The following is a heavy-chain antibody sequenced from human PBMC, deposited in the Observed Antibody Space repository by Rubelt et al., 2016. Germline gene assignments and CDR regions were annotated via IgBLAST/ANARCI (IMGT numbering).Heavy chain of an antibody. CDR2: INHSGST. CDR3: ARGYCTNGVCYGGDY. J-gene: IGHJ4*02. D-gene: IGHD2-8*01. Sequence: QVQLQQWGAGLLKPSETLSLTCAVYGGSFSGYYWSWIRQPPGKGLEWIGEINHSGSTNYNRSLKSRVTISVDTSKNQFSLKLSSVSAADTAVYYCARGYCTNGVCYGGDYWGQGTLVTVSS. CDR1: GGSFSGYY. V-gene: IGHV4-34*01.